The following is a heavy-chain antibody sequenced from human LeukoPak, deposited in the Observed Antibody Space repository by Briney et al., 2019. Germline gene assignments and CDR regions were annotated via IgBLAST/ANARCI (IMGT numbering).Heavy chain of an antibody. CDR3: AREAAAADAYYYYGMDV. CDR1: GGTFSSYA. CDR2: IIPIFGTA. Sequence: SVKVSCKASGGTFSSYAISWVRQAPGQGLEWMGGIIPIFGTANYAQKFQGRVTITADESTGTAYMELSSLRSEDTAVYYCAREAAAADAYYYYGMDVWGKGTTVTVSS. V-gene: IGHV1-69*01. J-gene: IGHJ6*04. D-gene: IGHD6-13*01.